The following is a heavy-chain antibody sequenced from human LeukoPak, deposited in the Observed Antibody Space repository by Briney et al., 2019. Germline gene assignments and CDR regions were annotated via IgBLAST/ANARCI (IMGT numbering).Heavy chain of an antibody. V-gene: IGHV1-3*01. CDR3: ARGRAVYSSSWYPSVWFDP. J-gene: IGHJ5*02. Sequence: ASVKVSCKASGYTFTSYAMHWVRQAPGQRLEWMGWINAGNGNTKYSQKFQGRVTITRDTSASTAYMELSSLRSEDTAVYYCARGRAVYSSSWYPSVWFDPWGQGTLVTVSS. CDR1: GYTFTSYA. D-gene: IGHD6-13*01. CDR2: INAGNGNT.